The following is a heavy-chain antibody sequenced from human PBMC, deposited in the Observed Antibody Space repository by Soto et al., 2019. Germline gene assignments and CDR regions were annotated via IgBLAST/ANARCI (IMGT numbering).Heavy chain of an antibody. CDR1: GFTFRDYY. Sequence: GGSLRLSCAAAGFTFRDYYMTWIRQAPGKGLEWVSYISGSTGNIYYADSVKVRFTISRDNAKDSLYPQMNSLRAEDTAVYYCARESGSDAFDIWGQGTMVTVSS. CDR2: ISGSTGNI. CDR3: ARESGSDAFDI. J-gene: IGHJ3*02. V-gene: IGHV3-11*01.